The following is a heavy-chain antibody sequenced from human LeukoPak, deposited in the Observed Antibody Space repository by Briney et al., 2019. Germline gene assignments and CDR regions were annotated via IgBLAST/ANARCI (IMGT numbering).Heavy chain of an antibody. CDR1: GGSISSSSYY. CDR2: IYYSGST. D-gene: IGHD7-27*01. J-gene: IGHJ6*03. CDR3: ARRGDYTWGYYYYYMDV. V-gene: IGHV4-39*01. Sequence: SETLSLTCTVSGGSISSSSYYWGWIRQPPGKGLEWIGSIYYSGSTYYNPSLKSRVTISVDTSKNQFSLKLSSVTAADTAVYYCARRGDYTWGYYYYYMDVWCKGTTVTVSS.